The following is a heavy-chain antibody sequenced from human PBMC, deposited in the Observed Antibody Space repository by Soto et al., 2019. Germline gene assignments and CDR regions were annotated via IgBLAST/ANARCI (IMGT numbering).Heavy chain of an antibody. CDR3: ARSLVGGYYFFDY. D-gene: IGHD3-22*01. CDR2: IYYSGST. J-gene: IGHJ4*02. CDR1: GGSINVYY. V-gene: IGHV4-59*08. Sequence: SETLSLTCTVSGGSINVYYWSWIRQPPGKGLEWVGYIYYSGSTNYNPSLKSRVTISVDTSKNQFSLKLSSVTAADTAVYYCARSLVGGYYFFDYWGQGTLVTVSS.